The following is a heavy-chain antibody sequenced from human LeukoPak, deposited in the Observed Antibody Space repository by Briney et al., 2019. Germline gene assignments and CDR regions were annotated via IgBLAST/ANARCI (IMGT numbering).Heavy chain of an antibody. CDR1: GGSINSYY. D-gene: IGHD3-10*01. CDR2: IYYTGNT. CDR3: ARVFGGIYFDC. Sequence: SETLSLTCTVSGGSINSYYWTWIRQPPGKGLEWIGYIYYTGNTNYNPSLKSRVTISVDTSKNQFSLKLSSVTAADTAVYYCARVFGGIYFDCWGQGTLVTVSS. V-gene: IGHV4-59*01. J-gene: IGHJ4*02.